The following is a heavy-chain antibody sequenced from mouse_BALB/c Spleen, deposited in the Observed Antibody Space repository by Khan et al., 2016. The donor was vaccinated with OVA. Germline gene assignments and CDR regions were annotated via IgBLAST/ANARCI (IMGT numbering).Heavy chain of an antibody. CDR3: NRLAYYYDSEGFAY. CDR1: GFTFSTYG. Sequence: EVQLVESGGDLVKPGGSLKLSCAASGFTFSTYGMSWVRQTPDKRLEWVATVSTGGGYTYYPDSVKGRFTISRDNAKNTLYLQMGGLKSEDTAMFYCNRLAYYYDSEGFAYWGQGTLVTVSA. J-gene: IGHJ3*01. V-gene: IGHV5-6*01. CDR2: VSTGGGYT. D-gene: IGHD1-1*01.